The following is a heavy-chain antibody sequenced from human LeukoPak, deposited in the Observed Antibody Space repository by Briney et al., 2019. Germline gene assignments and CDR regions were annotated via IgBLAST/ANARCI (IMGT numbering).Heavy chain of an antibody. V-gene: IGHV1-8*01. CDR2: MNPNSGNT. CDR3: ARAKDYGDHNYYYGMDV. J-gene: IGHJ6*04. D-gene: IGHD4-17*01. Sequence: ASVKVSCKASGYTFTSYDINWVRQATGQGLEWMGWMNPNSGNTGHAQKFQGRVTMTRNTSISTAYMELSSLRSEDTAVYYCARAKDYGDHNYYYGMDVWGKGTTVTVSS. CDR1: GYTFTSYD.